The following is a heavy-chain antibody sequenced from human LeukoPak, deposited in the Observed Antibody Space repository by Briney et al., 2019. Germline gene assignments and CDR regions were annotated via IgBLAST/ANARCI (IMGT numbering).Heavy chain of an antibody. CDR2: ISGSGGST. Sequence: GGSLRLSCAASGFTFSSYAMSWVRQAPGKGLEWVSAISGSGGSTYYADSVKGRFTISRDNSKNTLYLQMNSLRAEDTAVYYCARDQLDSSGELDYYYYGMDVWGQGTTVTVSS. J-gene: IGHJ6*02. CDR1: GFTFSSYA. CDR3: ARDQLDSSGELDYYYYGMDV. D-gene: IGHD3-22*01. V-gene: IGHV3-23*01.